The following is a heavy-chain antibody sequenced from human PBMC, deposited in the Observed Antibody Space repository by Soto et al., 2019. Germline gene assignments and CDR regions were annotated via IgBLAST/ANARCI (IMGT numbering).Heavy chain of an antibody. CDR1: GGSISSGGYY. J-gene: IGHJ3*02. CDR3: ASGYYYDSSGYLGSDGAFDI. Sequence: SETLSLTCTASGGSISSGGYYWSWIRQHPGKGLEWIGYIYYSGSTYYNPSLKSRVTISVDTSKNQFSLKLSSVTAADTAVYYCASGYYYDSSGYLGSDGAFDIWGQGTMVTVSS. CDR2: IYYSGST. D-gene: IGHD3-22*01. V-gene: IGHV4-31*03.